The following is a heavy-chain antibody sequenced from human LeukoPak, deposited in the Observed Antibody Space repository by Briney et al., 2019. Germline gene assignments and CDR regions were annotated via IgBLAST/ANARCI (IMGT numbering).Heavy chain of an antibody. D-gene: IGHD6-19*01. CDR3: ARSGWYQCYFDY. CDR1: GGSISSYY. CDR2: IYYSGST. V-gene: IGHV4-59*01. J-gene: IGHJ4*02. Sequence: SETLSLTCTVSGGSISSYYWSWIRQPPGKGLEGIGDIYYSGSTNYNPSLKSRVTISVDTSKNQFSLKLSSVTAADTAVYYCARSGWYQCYFDYWGQGTLVTVSS.